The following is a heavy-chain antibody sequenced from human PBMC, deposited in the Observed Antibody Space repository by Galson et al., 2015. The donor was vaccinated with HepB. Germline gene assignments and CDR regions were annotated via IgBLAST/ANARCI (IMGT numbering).Heavy chain of an antibody. CDR2: LSAYNGAT. CDR1: GYTFHKYY. D-gene: IGHD2-15*01. Sequence: QSGAEVKKPGASVNVSCKTSGYTFHKYYVAWVRQAPGQGLELVGWLSAYNGATKYAQKVQRRLTMTTDTPTCTAYMELRDLRSDDTAVYYCARGSDSSSTFTDGFYSDFWGQGTLVTVSS. CDR3: ARGSDSSSTFTDGFYSDF. V-gene: IGHV1-18*01. J-gene: IGHJ4*02.